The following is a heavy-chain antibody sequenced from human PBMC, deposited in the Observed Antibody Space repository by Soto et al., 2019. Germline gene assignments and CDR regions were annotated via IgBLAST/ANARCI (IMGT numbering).Heavy chain of an antibody. D-gene: IGHD1-1*01. CDR1: GYAFTTYG. J-gene: IGHJ4*02. CDR3: ARGRNGDY. Sequence: QVHLVQSGAEVKKPGASVKVSCQGSGYAFTTYGITWVRQAPGQGLEWMGWISAHNGNTNYAQKLQARVTVTRDTSTSTAYMELRSLRFDDTAVYYCARGRNGDYWGQGALVNVPS. CDR2: ISAHNGNT. V-gene: IGHV1-18*01.